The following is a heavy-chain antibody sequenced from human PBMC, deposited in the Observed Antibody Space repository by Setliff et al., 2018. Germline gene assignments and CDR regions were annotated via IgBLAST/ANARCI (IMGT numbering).Heavy chain of an antibody. CDR2: IGPYNGYI. CDR3: TRDTNIVVVPPHRTAFDI. J-gene: IGHJ3*02. D-gene: IGHD2-2*01. CDR1: GYTFSTYG. Sequence: ASVKVSCKASGYTFSTYGIAWVRQAPGQGLEWMGWIGPYNGYIIYAHKFQGRVTMTTDTSTGTADMGLRNLRSDDTAVYYCTRDTNIVVVPPHRTAFDIWGQGTMVTVSS. V-gene: IGHV1-18*01.